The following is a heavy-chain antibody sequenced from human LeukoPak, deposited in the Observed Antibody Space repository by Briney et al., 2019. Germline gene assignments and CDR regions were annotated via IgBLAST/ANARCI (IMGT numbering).Heavy chain of an antibody. CDR2: ISPGDSDT. CDR1: GYTFASYW. V-gene: IGHV5-51*01. D-gene: IGHD2-15*01. J-gene: IGHJ5*02. CDR3: ARSQGYCSGGSCLQGDWFDP. Sequence: GESLKISCKGSGYTFASYWIGWVRQKPGKGLEWMGMISPGDSDTRYSPSFQGQVTISADKSISTAYLQWGSLKASDTAMYYCARSQGYCSGGSCLQGDWFDPWGQGTLVTVSS.